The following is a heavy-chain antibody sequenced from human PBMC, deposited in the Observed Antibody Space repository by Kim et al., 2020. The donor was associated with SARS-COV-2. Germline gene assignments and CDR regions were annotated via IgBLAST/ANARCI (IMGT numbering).Heavy chain of an antibody. Sequence: GGSLRLSCAASGFAFSSYAMNWVRQAPGKGLEWVSLIYSDGSRTYYIDSVKGRFTISRDNSKNTLYLQMNSLGAEDTAVYYCAKDNEGPDDAFDMWGQGTMVNVSS. J-gene: IGHJ3*02. V-gene: IGHV3-23*03. CDR3: AKDNEGPDDAFDM. CDR1: GFAFSSYA. CDR2: IYSDGSRT.